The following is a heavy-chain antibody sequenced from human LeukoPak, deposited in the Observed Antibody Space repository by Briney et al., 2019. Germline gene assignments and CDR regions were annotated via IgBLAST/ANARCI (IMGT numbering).Heavy chain of an antibody. CDR3: ARGRARLRYFDWLLKADAFDI. CDR2: INHSGST. D-gene: IGHD3-9*01. V-gene: IGHV4-34*01. CDR1: GGSFSGYY. J-gene: IGHJ3*02. Sequence: SETLSLTCAVYGGSFSGYYWSWIRQPPGKGLEWIGEINHSGSTNYNPSLKSRVTISVGTSKNQFSLKLSSVTAADTAVYYCARGRARLRYFDWLLKADAFDIWGQGTMVTVSS.